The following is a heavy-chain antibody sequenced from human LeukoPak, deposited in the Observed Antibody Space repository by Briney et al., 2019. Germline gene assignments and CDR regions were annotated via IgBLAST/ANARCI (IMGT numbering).Heavy chain of an antibody. D-gene: IGHD3-3*01. CDR3: ARDRTIFGVVSDY. CDR1: GGSISSSSYY. CDR2: IYFSGST. V-gene: IGHV4-39*07. Sequence: SETLSLTCTVSGGSISSSSYYWGWIRQPPGKGLEWIGSIYFSGSTYYNPSLKSRVTISVDTSKNQLSLKLSSVTAADTAVYYCARDRTIFGVVSDYWGQGTLVTVYS. J-gene: IGHJ4*02.